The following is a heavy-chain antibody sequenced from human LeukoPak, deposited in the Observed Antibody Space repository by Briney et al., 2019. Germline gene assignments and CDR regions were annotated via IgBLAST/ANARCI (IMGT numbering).Heavy chain of an antibody. Sequence: ASVKVSCKASGYTFTGYYMHWVRQAPGQGLEWMGWINPNSGGTNYAQKFQGRVTMTRDTSISTAYMELSRLRSDDTAVYYCARIGVEMATIHPDYWGQGTLVTVSS. CDR3: ARIGVEMATIHPDY. J-gene: IGHJ4*02. V-gene: IGHV1-2*02. D-gene: IGHD5-24*01. CDR1: GYTFTGYY. CDR2: INPNSGGT.